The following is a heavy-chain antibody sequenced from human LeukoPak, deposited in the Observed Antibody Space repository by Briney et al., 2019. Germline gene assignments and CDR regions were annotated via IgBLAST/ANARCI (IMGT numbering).Heavy chain of an antibody. CDR2: IYPADSDT. CDR1: GYSFSSFW. D-gene: IGHD3-10*01. Sequence: GESLKISCKGSGYSFSSFWITWVRQMPGKGLEWMGIIYPADSDTTYSPSFKGHLSISADKSMSTAFLQWSSLKASDTAVYYCARLTSGGSYFLDYWGQGALVTVSS. CDR3: ARLTSGGSYFLDY. J-gene: IGHJ4*02. V-gene: IGHV5-51*01.